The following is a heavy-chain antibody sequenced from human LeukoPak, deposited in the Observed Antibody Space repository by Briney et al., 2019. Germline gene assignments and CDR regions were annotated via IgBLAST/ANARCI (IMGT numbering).Heavy chain of an antibody. CDR3: TRDPRNKGFDP. V-gene: IGHV3-74*01. J-gene: IGHJ5*02. D-gene: IGHD1/OR15-1a*01. Sequence: GGSLRLSCEASGYTLSYYWMHWVRQAPGKGLVWVSCINGDGSSTNYADSVKGRFTISRDNAKNTLYLDMNSLRAEDTAVYYCTRDPRNKGFDPWGQGTLVTVSP. CDR2: INGDGSST. CDR1: GYTLSYYW.